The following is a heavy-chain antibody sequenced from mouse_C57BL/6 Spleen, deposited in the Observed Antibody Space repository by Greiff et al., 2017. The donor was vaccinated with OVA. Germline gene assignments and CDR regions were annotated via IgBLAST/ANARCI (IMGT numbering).Heavy chain of an antibody. CDR2: ISDGGSYT. CDR3: ASGEYKCGWFAY. D-gene: IGHD1-3*01. V-gene: IGHV5-4*03. CDR1: GFTFSSYA. Sequence: EVKLMESGGGLVKPGGSLKISCAASGFTFSSYAMSWVRQTPEKRLEWVATISDGGSYTYYPDTVKGRFTISRDNAKNNLYLQMSHLKSEDTAMYYGASGEYKCGWFAYWGHGTLVTVAA. J-gene: IGHJ3*01.